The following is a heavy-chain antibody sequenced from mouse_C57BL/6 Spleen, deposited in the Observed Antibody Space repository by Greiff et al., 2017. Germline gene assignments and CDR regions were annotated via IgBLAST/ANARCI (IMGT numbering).Heavy chain of an antibody. Sequence: EVQGVESGGDLVKPGGSLKLSCAASGFTFSSYGMSWVRQTPDKRLEWVATISSGGSYTYYPDSVKGRFTISRDKAKNTLYLQMSSLKSEDTAMYYCARHGYDVDYAMDYWGQGTSVTVSS. CDR1: GFTFSSYG. J-gene: IGHJ4*01. CDR3: ARHGYDVDYAMDY. CDR2: ISSGGSYT. V-gene: IGHV5-6*01. D-gene: IGHD2-2*01.